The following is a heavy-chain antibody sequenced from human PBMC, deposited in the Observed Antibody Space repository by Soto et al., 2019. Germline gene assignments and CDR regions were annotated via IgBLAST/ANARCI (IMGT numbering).Heavy chain of an antibody. CDR3: ARVGGSSYFGDYCFDY. Sequence: ASVKVSCKASGYTFTSYAMHWVRQAPGQRLEWMGWINAGNGNTKYSQKFQGRVTITRDTSASTAYMELSSLRSEDTAVYYCARVGGSSYFGDYCFDYWGQGTLVTVSS. D-gene: IGHD2-15*01. CDR1: GYTFTSYA. CDR2: INAGNGNT. V-gene: IGHV1-3*01. J-gene: IGHJ4*02.